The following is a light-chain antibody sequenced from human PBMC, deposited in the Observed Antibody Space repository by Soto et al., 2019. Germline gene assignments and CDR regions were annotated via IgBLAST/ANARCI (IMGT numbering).Light chain of an antibody. CDR3: CSYAGSYAFGV. CDR2: DVS. Sequence: QSALTQPRSVSGSPGQSVTISCTGTSSDVGGYNYVSWYQQHPGKAPKLMISDVSKRPSGVPDRFSGSKSGNTASLTISGLQAEDEADYYCCSYAGSYAFGVFGGGTKLTVL. J-gene: IGLJ3*02. CDR1: SSDVGGYNY. V-gene: IGLV2-11*01.